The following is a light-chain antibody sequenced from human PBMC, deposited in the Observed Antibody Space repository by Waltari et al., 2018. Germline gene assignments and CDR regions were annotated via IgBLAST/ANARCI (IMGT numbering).Light chain of an antibody. CDR3: MQGTHFPWT. J-gene: IGKJ1*01. V-gene: IGKV2-30*01. CDR2: KIS. Sequence: VVMIQSPLSLPITPGQSASMTCRSSQSLLNSDGNNYLSWFLQRPGQPPRRLIYKISKRDSGVPDRFSGSGAGTEFTLKINKVEAEDVGMYYCMQGTHFPWTFGQGTKVEIK. CDR1: QSLLNSDGNNY.